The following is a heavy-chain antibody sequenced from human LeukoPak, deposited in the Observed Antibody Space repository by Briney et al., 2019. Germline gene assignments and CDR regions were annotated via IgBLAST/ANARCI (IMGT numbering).Heavy chain of an antibody. CDR2: INHSGST. V-gene: IGHV4-34*01. CDR3: ARGAMVRGVIMYNWFDH. CDR1: GGSFSGYY. J-gene: IGHJ5*02. Sequence: SETPSLTCAVYGGSFSGYYWSWIRQPPGKGLEWIGEINHSGSTNYNPSLKSRVTISVDTSKNQFSLKLSSVTAADTAVYYCARGAMVRGVIMYNWFDHWGQGTLVTVSS. D-gene: IGHD3-10*01.